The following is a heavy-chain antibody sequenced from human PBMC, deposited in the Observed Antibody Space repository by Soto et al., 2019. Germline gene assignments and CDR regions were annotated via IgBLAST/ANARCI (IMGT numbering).Heavy chain of an antibody. Sequence: PSQTMSLTCAVYGGSSSGYYWTWIRQPPGTGLEWIGEINHSGSTNYSPSLKSRVTISVDTSKNQCSLKLTSVTAADTAVYYCARDKIHRLFDYWGEGTLVTVSS. V-gene: IGHV4-34*01. CDR3: ARDKIHRLFDY. CDR2: INHSGST. J-gene: IGHJ4*02. CDR1: GGSSSGYY.